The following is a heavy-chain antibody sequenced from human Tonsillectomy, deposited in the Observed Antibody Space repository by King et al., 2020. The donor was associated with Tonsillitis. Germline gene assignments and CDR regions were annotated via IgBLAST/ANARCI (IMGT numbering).Heavy chain of an antibody. D-gene: IGHD6-19*01. J-gene: IGHJ4*02. CDR3: AHMTIRVAGSTAEGVDFAS. CDR1: GFSLNTRGVS. V-gene: IGHV2-5*02. Sequence: TLKESGPTVVRPTQTLTLTCSVSGFSLNTRGVSVNWIRQPPGKALEWLALIYWDDDTRYIPSLKSRLTITRVTSKNQVVLTMTNMDPMDTGTYYCAHMTIRVAGSTAEGVDFASWGQEIPVAVSS. CDR2: IYWDDDT.